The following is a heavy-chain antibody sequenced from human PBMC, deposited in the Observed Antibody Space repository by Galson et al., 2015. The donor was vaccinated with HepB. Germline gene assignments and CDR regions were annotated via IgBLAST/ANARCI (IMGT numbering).Heavy chain of an antibody. V-gene: IGHV3-7*03. CDR1: GFAFSSYR. Sequence: SLRLSCAASGFAFSSYRMSWVRQAPGKGLEWVANIKQDGSEKYYVDSVKGRFTISRDNAKNSLYLQMNSLRAEDTAVYYCARDRRLEEYSSSSLDYWGQGTLVTVSS. CDR2: IKQDGSEK. D-gene: IGHD6-6*01. CDR3: ARDRRLEEYSSSSLDY. J-gene: IGHJ4*02.